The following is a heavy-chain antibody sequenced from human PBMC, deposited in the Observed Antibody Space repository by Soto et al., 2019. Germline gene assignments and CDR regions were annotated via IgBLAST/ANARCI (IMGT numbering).Heavy chain of an antibody. Sequence: ASVKVSCKASGYTFTSYAMHWVRQAPGQRLEWMGWINAGNGNTKYSQKFQGRVTITRDTSASTAYMELSSLRSEDTAVYYCARDPCSPLTGKTHYYYYMDVWGKGTTVTVSS. D-gene: IGHD3-9*01. CDR2: INAGNGNT. V-gene: IGHV1-3*01. CDR3: ARDPCSPLTGKTHYYYYMDV. CDR1: GYTFTSYA. J-gene: IGHJ6*03.